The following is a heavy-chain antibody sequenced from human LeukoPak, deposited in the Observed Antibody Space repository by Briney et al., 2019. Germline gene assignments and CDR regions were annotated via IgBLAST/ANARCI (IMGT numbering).Heavy chain of an antibody. CDR3: AREIRESSSVFYYHYYMDV. D-gene: IGHD6-6*01. CDR2: ISAYNGNT. CDR1: GYTFTSYG. V-gene: IGHV1-18*01. J-gene: IGHJ6*03. Sequence: ASVKVSCKASGYTFTSYGISWVRQAPGQGLEWMGWISAYNGNTNYAQKLQGRVTMTTDTSTSTAYMELRSLRSDDTAVYYCAREIRESSSVFYYHYYMDVWGKGTTVTVSS.